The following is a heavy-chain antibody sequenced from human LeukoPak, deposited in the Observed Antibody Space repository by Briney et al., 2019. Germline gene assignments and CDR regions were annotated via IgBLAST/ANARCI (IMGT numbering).Heavy chain of an antibody. CDR3: AKDGGEPYFDY. D-gene: IGHD2-21*01. CDR1: GFTFDDYA. Sequence: GGSLRLSCAASGFTFDDYAMHWVRRAPGKGLEWVSGISWNSGSIGYADSVKGRFTISRDNAKNSLYLQMNSLRAEDTALYYCAKDGGEPYFDYWGQGTLVTVSS. J-gene: IGHJ4*02. CDR2: ISWNSGSI. V-gene: IGHV3-9*01.